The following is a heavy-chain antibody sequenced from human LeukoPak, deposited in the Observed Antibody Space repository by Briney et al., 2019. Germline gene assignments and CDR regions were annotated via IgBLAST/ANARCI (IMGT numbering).Heavy chain of an antibody. Sequence: SETLSLTCTVSGGSINNYHWSWIRQPPGKGLEWIGYIYYSGSTNYNPSLKSRVTMSVDTSKNQFSLKLSSVTAADTAVYYCARDRERGYSGYDFGYWGQGTLVTVSS. J-gene: IGHJ4*02. V-gene: IGHV4-59*01. CDR3: ARDRERGYSGYDFGY. D-gene: IGHD5-12*01. CDR2: IYYSGST. CDR1: GGSINNYH.